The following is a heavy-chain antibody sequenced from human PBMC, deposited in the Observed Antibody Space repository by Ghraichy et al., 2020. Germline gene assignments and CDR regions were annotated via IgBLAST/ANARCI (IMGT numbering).Heavy chain of an antibody. Sequence: GESLNISCAASGFTFSSYGMHWVRQAPGKGLEWVAFIRYDGSNKYYADSVKGRFTISRDNSKNTLYLQMNSLRAEDTAVYYCAKDGGYYDSSGYYPTGYFDYWGQGTLVTVSS. CDR1: GFTFSSYG. V-gene: IGHV3-30*02. CDR2: IRYDGSNK. CDR3: AKDGGYYDSSGYYPTGYFDY. J-gene: IGHJ4*02. D-gene: IGHD3-22*01.